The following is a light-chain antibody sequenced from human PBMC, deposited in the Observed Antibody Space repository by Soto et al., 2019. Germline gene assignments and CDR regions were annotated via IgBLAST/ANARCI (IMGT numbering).Light chain of an antibody. CDR2: AVS. CDR1: QGISSY. J-gene: IGKJ4*01. V-gene: IGKV1-9*01. Sequence: DIQLTQSPSFLSASVGDRVTITCRASQGISSYFAWYQQKPGKAPKLLTYAVSTLQSGVPSRFSGSASGTEFTLTISSLQPEDIQTYYYQQLNRYPLTFGGGTKVEIK. CDR3: QQLNRYPLT.